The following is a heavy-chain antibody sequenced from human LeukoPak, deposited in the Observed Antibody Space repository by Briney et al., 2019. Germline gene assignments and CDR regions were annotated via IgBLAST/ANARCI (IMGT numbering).Heavy chain of an antibody. J-gene: IGHJ4*02. Sequence: GGSLRLSCAASGLTFSSYSMNWVRQAPGKGLEWVSYISSSSSTICYADSVKGRFTISRDNSKNTLYLQMNSLRAEDTAVYYCARITFIHYYDSSGYSGEFNYWGQGTLVTVSS. CDR1: GLTFSSYS. D-gene: IGHD3-22*01. CDR2: ISSSSSTI. V-gene: IGHV3-48*01. CDR3: ARITFIHYYDSSGYSGEFNY.